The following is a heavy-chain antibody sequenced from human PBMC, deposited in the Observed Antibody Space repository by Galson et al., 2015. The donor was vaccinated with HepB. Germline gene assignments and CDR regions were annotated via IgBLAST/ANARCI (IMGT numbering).Heavy chain of an antibody. CDR1: GGSFSGYY. V-gene: IGHV4-34*01. Sequence: LSLTCAVYGGSFSGYYWSWIRQPPGKGLEWIGEINHSGSTNYNPSLKSRVTISVDTSKNQFSLKLSSVTAADTAVYYCARGRGPAYSSRQKAVILGYFDYWGQGTLVTVSS. CDR3: ARGRGPAYSSRQKAVILGYFDY. D-gene: IGHD6-13*01. CDR2: INHSGST. J-gene: IGHJ4*02.